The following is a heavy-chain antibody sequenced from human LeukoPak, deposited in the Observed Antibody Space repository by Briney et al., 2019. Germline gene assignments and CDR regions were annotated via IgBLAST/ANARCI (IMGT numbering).Heavy chain of an antibody. CDR3: ARIKYYYDSSGYYPLFDY. D-gene: IGHD3-22*01. CDR1: GGSISSGDYY. Sequence: SETLSLTCTVSGGSISSGDYYWSWIRQPPGKGLEWIGYIYYSGSTYYNPSLKSRVTISVDTSKNQFSLKLSSVTAADTAVYYCARIKYYYDSSGYYPLFDYWGQGTLVTASS. J-gene: IGHJ4*02. V-gene: IGHV4-30-4*08. CDR2: IYYSGST.